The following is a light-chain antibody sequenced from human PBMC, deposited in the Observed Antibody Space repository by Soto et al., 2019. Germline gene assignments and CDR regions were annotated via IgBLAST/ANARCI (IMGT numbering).Light chain of an antibody. CDR3: QQINSYPIT. Sequence: AIQLTQSPSSLSASVGDRVTITCRASQGIRGALAWYQQRPGKPPKMLIYDVSKLERGVPSRFSGSDSGTHFTLTISSLQAEEFATYYCQQINSYPITFGQGTRLEIK. CDR1: QGIRGA. J-gene: IGKJ5*01. CDR2: DVS. V-gene: IGKV1-13*02.